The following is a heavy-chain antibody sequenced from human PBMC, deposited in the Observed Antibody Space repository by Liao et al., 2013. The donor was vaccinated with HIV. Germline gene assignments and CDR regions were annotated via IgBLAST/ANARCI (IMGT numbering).Heavy chain of an antibody. Sequence: QVQLQESGPGLVKPSETLSLTCTVSGGSISSYYWSWIRQPAGKGLEWIGRIYTSGSTNYNPSLKSRVTMSVDTSKNQFSLKLSSVTAADTAVYYCARGVFGVVTHSYYYYMDVWGKGTTVTVSS. CDR2: IYTSGST. CDR3: ARGVFGVVTHSYYYYMDV. D-gene: IGHD3-3*01. J-gene: IGHJ6*03. CDR1: GGSISSYY. V-gene: IGHV4-4*07.